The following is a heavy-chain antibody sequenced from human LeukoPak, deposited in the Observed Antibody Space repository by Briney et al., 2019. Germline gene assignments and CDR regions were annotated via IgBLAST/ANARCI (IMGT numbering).Heavy chain of an antibody. J-gene: IGHJ5*02. CDR1: GFTFSSYA. CDR2: ISSNGGST. Sequence: PGGSLRLSCAASGFTFSSYAMHWVRQAPGKGLEYVSAISSNGGSTYYANSVKGRFTISRDNSKNTLYLQMGSLRAEDMAVYYCARSLITGTTGFDPWGQGTLVTVSS. D-gene: IGHD1-20*01. V-gene: IGHV3-64*01. CDR3: ARSLITGTTGFDP.